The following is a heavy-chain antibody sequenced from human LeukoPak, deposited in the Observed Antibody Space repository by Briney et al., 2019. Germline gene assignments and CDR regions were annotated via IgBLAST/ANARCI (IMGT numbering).Heavy chain of an antibody. J-gene: IGHJ4*02. Sequence: SETLSLTCTVSGGSISSSSYYWGWIRQSPGKGLEWIGYIYYTGTSYNPSLKSRVTISADTSKNQFSLKLISVTAADTAVYYCASRKLGNDYWGQGTLVTVSS. CDR2: IYYTGT. CDR1: GGSISSSSYY. V-gene: IGHV4-61*05. D-gene: IGHD7-27*01. CDR3: ASRKLGNDY.